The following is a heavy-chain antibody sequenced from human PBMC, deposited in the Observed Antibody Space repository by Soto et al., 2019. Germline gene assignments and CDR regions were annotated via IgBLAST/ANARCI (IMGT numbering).Heavy chain of an antibody. CDR3: ARDQTGSNWFDP. CDR2: ISAYNGNT. J-gene: IGHJ5*02. V-gene: IGHV1-18*01. CDR1: GYAFTSYG. Sequence: ASVKLSCKASGYAFTSYGISWVRQAPGQGLEWMGWISAYNGNTNYAQKLQGRVTMTTDTSTSTAYMELRSLRSDDTAVYYCARDQTGSNWFDPWGQGTLVTVSS.